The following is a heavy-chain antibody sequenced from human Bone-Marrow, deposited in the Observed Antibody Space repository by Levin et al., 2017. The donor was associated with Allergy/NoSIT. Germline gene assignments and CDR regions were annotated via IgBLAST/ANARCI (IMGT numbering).Heavy chain of an antibody. CDR1: GYSFTSYW. V-gene: IGHV5-10-1*01. CDR3: ARHEGHTAPNPDYYNFYGMDV. D-gene: IGHD2-2*02. Sequence: GESLKISCKGSGYSFTSYWITWVRQMPGKGLEWMGRIDPSDSYINYSPSFQGHVTISADKSIRTAYVQWSSLKASDTAMYYCARHEGHTAPNPDYYNFYGMDVWGQGTTVTVSS. CDR2: IDPSDSYI. J-gene: IGHJ6*02.